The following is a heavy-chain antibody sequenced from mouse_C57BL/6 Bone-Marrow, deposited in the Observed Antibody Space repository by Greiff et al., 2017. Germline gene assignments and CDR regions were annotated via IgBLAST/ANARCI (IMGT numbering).Heavy chain of an antibody. Sequence: QVQLQQPGAELVQPGASVKLSCKASGYTFTSYWMHWVKQRPGQGLEWIGMIHPNRGSTNYNEKFQSKATLTVDKYSSKAYMQLSSLTSEHSAVYCCARWGAYYYGLDYWGQGTTLTVSS. V-gene: IGHV1-64*01. CDR2: IHPNRGST. CDR3: ARWGAYYYGLDY. D-gene: IGHD1-1*01. J-gene: IGHJ2*01. CDR1: GYTFTSYW.